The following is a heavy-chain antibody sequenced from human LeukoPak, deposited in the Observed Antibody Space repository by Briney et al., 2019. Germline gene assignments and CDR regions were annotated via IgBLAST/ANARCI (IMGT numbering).Heavy chain of an antibody. Sequence: PGGSLRLSCAASGFTFSSYGMHWVRQAPGKGLEWVAFIRYDGSNKYYADSVKGRFTISRDNSKNTLYLQMNSLRAEDTAVYYCAKDYYGSGSYRPMTYYYYMDVWGKGTTVTISS. D-gene: IGHD3-10*01. CDR1: GFTFSSYG. J-gene: IGHJ6*03. CDR2: IRYDGSNK. CDR3: AKDYYGSGSYRPMTYYYYMDV. V-gene: IGHV3-30*02.